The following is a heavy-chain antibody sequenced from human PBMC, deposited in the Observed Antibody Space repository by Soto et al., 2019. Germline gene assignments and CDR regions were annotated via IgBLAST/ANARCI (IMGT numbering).Heavy chain of an antibody. J-gene: IGHJ6*03. V-gene: IGHV4-30-2*01. Sequence: PSETLSLTCAVSGGSITHIATSWTSLRQPPGKGLEWIGYIYHSGSTYYNPSLKSRVSISVDKSKIQFSLSLSCVSAADTAVYYCARDVGASGTDFVCSDCGDLGVWGNGTTVAVSS. CDR3: ARDVGASGTDFVCSDCGDLGV. CDR2: IYHSGST. CDR1: GGSITHIATS. D-gene: IGHD3-9*01.